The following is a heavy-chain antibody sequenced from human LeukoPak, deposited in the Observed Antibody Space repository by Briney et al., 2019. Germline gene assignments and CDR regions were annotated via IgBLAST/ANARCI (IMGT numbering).Heavy chain of an antibody. Sequence: GASVKVSCKASGYTFTSYDINWVRQATGQGLEWMGWMNPNSGNTGYAQKFQGRVTITRNTSISTAYMELSSLRSEDTAVYYCARARLGIAAAGTGAEYYYYYMDVWGKGTTVTVSS. V-gene: IGHV1-8*03. CDR2: MNPNSGNT. CDR1: GYTFTSYD. CDR3: ARARLGIAAAGTGAEYYYYYMDV. J-gene: IGHJ6*03. D-gene: IGHD6-13*01.